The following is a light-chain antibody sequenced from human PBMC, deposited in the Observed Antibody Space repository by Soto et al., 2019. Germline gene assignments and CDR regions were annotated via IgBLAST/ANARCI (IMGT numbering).Light chain of an antibody. CDR3: QQYNDWWT. CDR1: QSVSNN. J-gene: IGKJ1*01. Sequence: EIVMTQSPDTLSVSPGERATLSCRASQSVSNNLAWYHQKPGQAPRLLIFGASTRATGIPARFSGSGSGTGFTLTISSLQSEDFAVYYCQQYNDWWTFGQGTKVEIK. CDR2: GAS. V-gene: IGKV3-15*01.